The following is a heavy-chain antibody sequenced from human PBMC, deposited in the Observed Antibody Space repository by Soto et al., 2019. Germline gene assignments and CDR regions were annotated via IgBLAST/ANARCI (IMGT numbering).Heavy chain of an antibody. D-gene: IGHD6-6*01. V-gene: IGHV3-30-3*01. CDR2: ISYDGSNK. CDR3: ARDESSSLSHYYYYGMDV. CDR1: GFTFSSYA. J-gene: IGHJ6*02. Sequence: QVQLVESGGGVVQPGRSLRLSCAASGFTFSSYAMHWVRQAPGKGLEWVAVISYDGSNKYYADSVKGRFTISRDNSKNTLYLQMNSLRAEDTAVYYCARDESSSLSHYYYYGMDVWGQGTTVTVSS.